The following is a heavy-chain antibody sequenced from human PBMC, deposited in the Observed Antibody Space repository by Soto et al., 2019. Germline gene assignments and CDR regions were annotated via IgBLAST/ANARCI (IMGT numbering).Heavy chain of an antibody. CDR2: VSNDGTSR. CDR3: ARETHEAVAGTFDP. J-gene: IGHJ5*02. V-gene: IGHV3-74*01. Sequence: GGSLRLSCAASGFTFSTSWMHWVRQAPGKGLVWVSRVSNDGTSRSYADFVKGRFTLSRDNAKNTLYLQMNSLRAEDTAEYYCARETHEAVAGTFDPWGQGTLVTVSS. D-gene: IGHD6-19*01. CDR1: GFTFSTSW.